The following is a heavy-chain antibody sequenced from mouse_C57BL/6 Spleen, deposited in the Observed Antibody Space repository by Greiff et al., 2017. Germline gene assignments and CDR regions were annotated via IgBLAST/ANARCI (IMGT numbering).Heavy chain of an antibody. CDR2: INPSTGGT. Sequence: EVQLQQSGPELVKPGASVKISCKASGYSFTGYYMNWVKQSPEKSLEWIGEINPSTGGTTYNQKFKAKATLTVDKSSSTAYMQRKSLTSEDSAVYYCARRYYGSGDYFDYWGHGTTLTVSS. CDR3: ARRYYGSGDYFDY. CDR1: GYSFTGYY. D-gene: IGHD1-1*01. J-gene: IGHJ2*01. V-gene: IGHV1-42*01.